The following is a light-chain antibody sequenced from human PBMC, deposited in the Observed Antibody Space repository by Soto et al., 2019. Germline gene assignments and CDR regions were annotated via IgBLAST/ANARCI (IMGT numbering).Light chain of an antibody. Sequence: DIVMTQSPLSLPVTPGEPASISCRSSQSLLYSNGNNYLDWYLQKPGQSPQLLIFLCSSRASGVPDRFSGSGSGTYFTLRISRVEAEDVGVYYCMQALQSPYTFGQGTKLEIK. CDR1: QSLLYSNGNNY. V-gene: IGKV2-28*01. J-gene: IGKJ2*01. CDR2: LCS. CDR3: MQALQSPYT.